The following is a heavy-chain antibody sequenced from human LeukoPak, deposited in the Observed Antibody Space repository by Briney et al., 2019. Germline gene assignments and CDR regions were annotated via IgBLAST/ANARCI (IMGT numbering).Heavy chain of an antibody. CDR2: IYHTGRT. D-gene: IGHD3-10*01. CDR3: ARHLEAVRGVSPLSVALDI. Sequence: SETLSLTCAVSGGPISSGNWWSWVRQPPGKGLEWLAEIYHTGRTNYNPSLKSRAIISVDKSKNQFSLKLSSVTAADTAVYYCARHLEAVRGVSPLSVALDIWGQGTMVTVSS. V-gene: IGHV4-4*02. CDR1: GGPISSGNW. J-gene: IGHJ3*02.